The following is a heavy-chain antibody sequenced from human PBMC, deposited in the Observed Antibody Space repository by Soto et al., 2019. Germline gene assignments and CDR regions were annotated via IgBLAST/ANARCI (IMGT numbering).Heavy chain of an antibody. CDR1: GFTFSSLA. CDR3: AKWRYCSGGACYSDH. D-gene: IGHD2-15*01. J-gene: IGHJ4*02. Sequence: EVQLLESGGGLVQPGGSLRLSCAASGFTFSSLAMSWVRQAPGKGLEWVSAISSSGGTTYYADSVKGRFTISRDNSKTPLYLQMNSRRAEDTAVYYCAKWRYCSGGACYSDHWGQGTLVTVSS. CDR2: ISSSGGTT. V-gene: IGHV3-23*01.